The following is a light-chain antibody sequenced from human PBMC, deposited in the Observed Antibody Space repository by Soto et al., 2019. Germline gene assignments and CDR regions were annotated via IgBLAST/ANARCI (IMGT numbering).Light chain of an antibody. CDR2: GAS. V-gene: IGKV1-39*01. CDR1: QSISNY. Sequence: DMQMTQSPSSLSASVGDRVNITCRASQSISNYLNWYQQRPGKAPKVLIHGASSLQGGVPLRFSGSGSGTDFTLTINSLQPEDFATYFCQQTYSAPLTFGGGTKVEI. CDR3: QQTYSAPLT. J-gene: IGKJ4*01.